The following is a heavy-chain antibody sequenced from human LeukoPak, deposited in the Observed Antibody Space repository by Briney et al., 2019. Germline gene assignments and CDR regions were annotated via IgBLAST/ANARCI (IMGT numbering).Heavy chain of an antibody. Sequence: GGPLRLSCAASGFTFSSYSMNWVRQAPGKGLEWVSSISSSSSYIYYADSVKGRFTISRDNAKNSLYLQMNSLRAEDTAVYYCARLYCSGGSCYLYYFDYWGQGTLVTVSS. CDR2: ISSSSSYI. J-gene: IGHJ4*02. D-gene: IGHD2-15*01. V-gene: IGHV3-21*01. CDR1: GFTFSSYS. CDR3: ARLYCSGGSCYLYYFDY.